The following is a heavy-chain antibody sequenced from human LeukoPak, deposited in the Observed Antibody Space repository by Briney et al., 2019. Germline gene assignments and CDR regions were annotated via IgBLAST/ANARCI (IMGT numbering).Heavy chain of an antibody. CDR3: AREASGGYFDY. CDR2: IHPRRGDT. V-gene: IGHV1-2*02. D-gene: IGHD4-23*01. Sequence: GASVKVSCTASGYSFTAYYIHWVRQAPGQGLEWMWSIHPRRGDTNYAQTFQGRVTMTRDTSTSTVSMDMSSLRSEDTAVYYCAREASGGYFDYWGQGTLVTVSS. CDR1: GYSFTAYY. J-gene: IGHJ4*02.